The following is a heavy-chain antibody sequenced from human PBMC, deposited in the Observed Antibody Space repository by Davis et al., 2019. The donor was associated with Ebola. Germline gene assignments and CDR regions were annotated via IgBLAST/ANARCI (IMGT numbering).Heavy chain of an antibody. CDR1: GITLSSYS. J-gene: IGHJ6*02. CDR3: ASFIVGYCSGGSCYWGVDV. V-gene: IGHV3-48*02. CDR2: ISSSSSTI. D-gene: IGHD2-15*01. Sequence: PGGSLRLSCAASGITLSSYSMNWVRQAPGKGLEWVSYISSSSSTIYYADSVKGRFTISRDNAKNSLYLQMNSLRDEDTAVYYCASFIVGYCSGGSCYWGVDVWGQGTTVTVSS.